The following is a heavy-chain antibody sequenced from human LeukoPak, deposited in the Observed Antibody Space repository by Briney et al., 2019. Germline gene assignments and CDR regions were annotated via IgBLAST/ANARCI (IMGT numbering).Heavy chain of an antibody. V-gene: IGHV3-66*01. CDR3: ARGGGAFCGTDCYRNFDS. J-gene: IGHJ4*02. Sequence: GGSLRLSCAASGFTVRNNYMSWVRQAPGKGLEWVSVLYRGGNTYYADSVKGRFTISRDNSENTLSLQMNSLGVEDTAVYYCARGGGAFCGTDCYRNFDSWGQGTLVTVSS. CDR2: LYRGGNT. D-gene: IGHD2-21*02. CDR1: GFTVRNNY.